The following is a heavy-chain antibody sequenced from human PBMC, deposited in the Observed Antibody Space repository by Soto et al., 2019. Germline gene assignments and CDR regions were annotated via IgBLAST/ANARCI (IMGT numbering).Heavy chain of an antibody. V-gene: IGHV3-7*03. CDR1: GFAFTNYW. J-gene: IGHJ4*02. CDR3: ARGRRYFDWIGNY. CDR2: IKEDGSEK. D-gene: IGHD3-9*01. Sequence: PGGSLRLSCSASGFAFTNYWMSWVRQAPGKGLECAANIKEDGSEKYYVDSVKGRFTISRDNAKNSMYLQMNSLRADDMAVYYCARGRRYFDWIGNYWGQGTLVTVSS.